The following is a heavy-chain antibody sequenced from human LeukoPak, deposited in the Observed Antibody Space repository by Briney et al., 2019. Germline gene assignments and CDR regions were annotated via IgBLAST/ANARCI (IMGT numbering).Heavy chain of an antibody. CDR1: GFTFSDYF. CDR3: VREARESGGFDY. D-gene: IGHD5-24*01. J-gene: IGHJ4*02. CDR2: IGGNGSNI. V-gene: IGHV3-11*04. Sequence: PGGSLRLSCAASGFTFSDYFMSWIRQAPGKGLDWVSYIGGNGSNIYSTDSVKGRFTISRDNAKNSLYLQMNSLRAEDTAVYYCVREARESGGFDYWGQGTLVTVSS.